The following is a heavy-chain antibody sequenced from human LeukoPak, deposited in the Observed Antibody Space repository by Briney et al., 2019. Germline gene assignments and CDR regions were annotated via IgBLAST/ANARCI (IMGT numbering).Heavy chain of an antibody. CDR2: ISGSGGST. CDR3: AKDLGSYYYYMDV. CDR1: GFTFSSYA. J-gene: IGHJ6*03. V-gene: IGHV3-23*01. Sequence: PGGSLRLSCAASGFTFSSYAMSWVRQAPGKGLEWVSAISGSGGSTYYADSVKGRFTTSRDNSKNTLYLQMNSLRAEDTAVYYCAKDLGSYYYYMDVWGKGTTVTVSS. D-gene: IGHD3-10*01.